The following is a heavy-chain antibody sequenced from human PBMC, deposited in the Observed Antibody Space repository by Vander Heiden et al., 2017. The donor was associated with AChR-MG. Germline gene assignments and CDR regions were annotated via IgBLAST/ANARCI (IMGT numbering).Heavy chain of an antibody. CDR1: GFTFSSYS. CDR3: ARGEARGPYYYYYGMDV. J-gene: IGHJ6*02. V-gene: IGHV3-21*01. Sequence: GESGGGLVKPGGSLRLSCAASGFTFSSYSMTWVRQAPGKGLEWVSSISSSSSYIYYADSVKGRFTISRDNAKNSLYLQMNSLRAEDTAVYYCARGEARGPYYYYYGMDVWGQGTTVTVSS. CDR2: ISSSSSYI.